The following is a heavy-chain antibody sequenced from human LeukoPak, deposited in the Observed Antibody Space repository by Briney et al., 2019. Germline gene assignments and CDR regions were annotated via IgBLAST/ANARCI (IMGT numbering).Heavy chain of an antibody. CDR2: ISYDGSNK. CDR3: AKGGGYEAQYYYYYLDV. J-gene: IGHJ6*03. Sequence: GGSLRLSCEASGFSFSSYWMTWVRQPPGKGLEWMAVISYDGSNKYYADSVKGRFTVSRDNSKNTLYLQMKSLRAEDTAVYYCAKGGGYEAQYYYYYLDVWGKGTTVTISS. V-gene: IGHV3-30*18. D-gene: IGHD5-12*01. CDR1: GFSFSSYW.